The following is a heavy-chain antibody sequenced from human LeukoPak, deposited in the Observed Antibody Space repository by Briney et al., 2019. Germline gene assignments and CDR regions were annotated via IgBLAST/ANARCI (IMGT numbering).Heavy chain of an antibody. V-gene: IGHV3-74*01. Sequence: GGSLRLSCAASGFTFSSYWMHCVRQGPGKGLAWVSRINSDGSSTTYADSVKGRFTISRDNAKNALYLQMNSLRAEDTAVHYCARGSYGYDYWGQGTLVTVSS. CDR2: INSDGSST. CDR3: ARGSYGYDY. CDR1: GFTFSSYW. D-gene: IGHD5-18*01. J-gene: IGHJ4*02.